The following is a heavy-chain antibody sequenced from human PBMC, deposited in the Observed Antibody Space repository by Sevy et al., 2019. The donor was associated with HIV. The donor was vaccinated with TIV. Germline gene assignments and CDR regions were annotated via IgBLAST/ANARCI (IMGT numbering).Heavy chain of an antibody. CDR2: MSVTGGSI. V-gene: IGHV3-23*01. CDR1: GFTFGSYA. CDR3: ATWRSRNPGPEQFDL. Sequence: GGSLRLSCVGSGFTFGSYAMSWVRQAPGKGLEWVSGMSVTGGSIFYADPVKGRFTISRDNSQNSLFLQMNSLRADDTAVYYCATWRSRNPGPEQFDLWGQGTLVTVSS. D-gene: IGHD2-8*02. J-gene: IGHJ5*02.